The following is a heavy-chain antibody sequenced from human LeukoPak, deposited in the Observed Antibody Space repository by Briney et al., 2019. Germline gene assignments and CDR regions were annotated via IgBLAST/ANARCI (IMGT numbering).Heavy chain of an antibody. CDR2: IIPIFGTA. Sequence: SVKVSCKASGGTFSSYAISWVRQAPGQGLEWMGGIIPIFGTANYAQKFQGRVTITADKPTSTAYMELSSLRSEDTAVYYCASSCTNGVCYTDDAFDIWGQGTMVTVSS. J-gene: IGHJ3*02. CDR1: GGTFSSYA. D-gene: IGHD2-8*01. CDR3: ASSCTNGVCYTDDAFDI. V-gene: IGHV1-69*06.